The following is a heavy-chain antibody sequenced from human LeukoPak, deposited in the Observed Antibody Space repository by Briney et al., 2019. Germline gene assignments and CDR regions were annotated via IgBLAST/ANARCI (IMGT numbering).Heavy chain of an antibody. CDR1: GFTFSMYA. CDR3: AKDPMVRGSTYDC. V-gene: IGHV3-23*01. J-gene: IGHJ4*02. Sequence: SGGSLRLSCAASGFTFSMYAMTWVRQAPGKGLEWVSAIGPTGRSTYYADSVRGRFTISRDNSKNTLYLQMNSLRAEDTAIYYCAKDPMVRGSTYDCWGQGTLVTVSS. D-gene: IGHD3-10*01. CDR2: IGPTGRST.